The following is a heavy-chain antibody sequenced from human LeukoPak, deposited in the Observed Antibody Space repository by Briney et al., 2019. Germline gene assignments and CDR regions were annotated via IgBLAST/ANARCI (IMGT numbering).Heavy chain of an antibody. Sequence: PSETLSLTCTVSGDSISSDYWTWIRQPAGEGLEWVGRIYSSGSTGYNPSLKSRITMSVDMSKNQFSLKLSSVTAADTAVYYCARGYGSDGYDYWGQGTLVTVSS. J-gene: IGHJ4*02. V-gene: IGHV4-4*07. CDR1: GDSISSDY. CDR3: ARGYGSDGYDY. D-gene: IGHD3-16*01. CDR2: IYSSGST.